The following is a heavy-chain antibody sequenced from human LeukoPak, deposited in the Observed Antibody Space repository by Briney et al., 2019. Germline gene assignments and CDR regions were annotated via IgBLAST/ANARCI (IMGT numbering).Heavy chain of an antibody. CDR2: INHSGST. D-gene: IGHD3-10*01. CDR3: ARGPTNVVQGVISD. Sequence: SETLSLTCAVYGGSFSDYYWSWIRQPPGKGLEWIGEINHSGSTNYNPSLKSRVTISVDTSKNQFSLKLSSVTAADTAVYYCARGPTNVVQGVISDWGQGTLVTVSS. J-gene: IGHJ4*02. CDR1: GGSFSDYY. V-gene: IGHV4-34*01.